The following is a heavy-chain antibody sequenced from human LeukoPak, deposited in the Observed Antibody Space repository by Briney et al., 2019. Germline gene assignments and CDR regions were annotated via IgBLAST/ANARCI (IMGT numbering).Heavy chain of an antibody. V-gene: IGHV3-30*02. CDR3: AKDKKVYGDYGGNWFDP. Sequence: PGGSLRLSCAASGFTFSSYGMHWVRQAPGKGLEWVAFIRYDGSNKYYADSVKGRFTISRDNSKNTLYLQMNSLRAEDTAVYYCAKDKKVYGDYGGNWFDPWGQGTLVTVSS. CDR2: IRYDGSNK. J-gene: IGHJ5*02. D-gene: IGHD4-17*01. CDR1: GFTFSSYG.